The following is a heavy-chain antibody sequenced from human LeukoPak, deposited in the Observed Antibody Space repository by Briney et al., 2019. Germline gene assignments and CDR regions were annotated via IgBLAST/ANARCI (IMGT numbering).Heavy chain of an antibody. D-gene: IGHD6-13*01. CDR1: GFTFSRYD. V-gene: IGHV3-13*01. Sequence: GGSLRLSCAASGFTFSRYDMHWVRQPTGKGLEWVSGIGTAGEIYYPGSVKGRFTISRENAKNSLYLQMNSLRAEDTAVYYCARATYSSSWYEYYYYYYMDVWGKGTTVTISS. CDR2: IGTAGEI. CDR3: ARATYSSSWYEYYYYYYMDV. J-gene: IGHJ6*03.